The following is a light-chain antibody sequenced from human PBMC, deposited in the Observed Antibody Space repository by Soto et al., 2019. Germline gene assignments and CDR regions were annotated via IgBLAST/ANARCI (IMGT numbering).Light chain of an antibody. CDR2: AAS. CDR1: QTINGY. Sequence: QMTQSPPSLSASVGDSVTITCRASQTINGYLNWYQQKLGRAPRLLIYAASSLQSGVPSRFSGSGSGTEFSLTISSLQPEDFATYYCQQTYSASTFGQGTKLEIK. V-gene: IGKV1-39*01. CDR3: QQTYSAST. J-gene: IGKJ2*01.